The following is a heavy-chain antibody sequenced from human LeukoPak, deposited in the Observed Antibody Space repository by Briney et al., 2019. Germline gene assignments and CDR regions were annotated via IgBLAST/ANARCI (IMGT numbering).Heavy chain of an antibody. V-gene: IGHV3-49*04. CDR3: TRAPYSNYGNFGY. CDR1: VFTFGDYA. J-gene: IGHJ4*02. Sequence: QPGRSLRLSCTASVFTFGDYAMSWVRQAPGKGLEWVGFIRSKAFGGTTEYAASVKGRFTISRDDSKSIAYLQMNSLKTEDTAVYYCTRAPYSNYGNFGYWGQGTLVTVSS. D-gene: IGHD4-11*01. CDR2: IRSKAFGGTT.